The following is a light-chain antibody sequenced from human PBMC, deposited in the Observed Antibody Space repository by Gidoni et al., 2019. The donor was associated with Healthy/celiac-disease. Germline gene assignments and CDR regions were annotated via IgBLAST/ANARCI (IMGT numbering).Light chain of an antibody. Sequence: SDELTQQPSESVAPGQTARITCSGDALPKQYAYWDKQKPGQAPVLVIYTDSARPSGIPERFSGSSSGTTVTLTISGVQAEDVADYYCQSADSSGTYGVFGGGTKLTVL. CDR2: TDS. CDR1: ALPKQY. V-gene: IGLV3-25*03. CDR3: QSADSSGTYGV. J-gene: IGLJ3*02.